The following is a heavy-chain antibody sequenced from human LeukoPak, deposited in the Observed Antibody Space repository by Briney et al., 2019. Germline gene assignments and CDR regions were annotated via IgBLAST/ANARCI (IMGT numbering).Heavy chain of an antibody. D-gene: IGHD3-3*01. CDR2: IYYSGSA. Sequence: SETLSLTCTVSGGSISSYYWSWIRQPPGKGLEWIGYIYYSGSANYNPSLKSRVTISVDTSKNQFSLKLSSVTAADTAVYYCARASFWSGTRDAFDIWGQGTMVTVSS. V-gene: IGHV4-59*01. CDR1: GGSISSYY. CDR3: ARASFWSGTRDAFDI. J-gene: IGHJ3*02.